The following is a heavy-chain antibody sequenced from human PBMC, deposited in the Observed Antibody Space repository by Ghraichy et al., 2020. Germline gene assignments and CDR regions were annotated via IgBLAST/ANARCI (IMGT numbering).Heavy chain of an antibody. V-gene: IGHV4-39*01. Sequence: SETLSLTCTVSGGSISSSSYYWGWIRQPPGKGLEWIGSIYYSGSTYYNPSLKSRVTISVDTSKNQFSLKLSSVTAEDTAVYYCARLEVLLWFGEPQTDAFDIWGQGTMVTVSS. J-gene: IGHJ3*02. D-gene: IGHD3-10*01. CDR1: GGSISSSSYY. CDR2: IYYSGST. CDR3: ARLEVLLWFGEPQTDAFDI.